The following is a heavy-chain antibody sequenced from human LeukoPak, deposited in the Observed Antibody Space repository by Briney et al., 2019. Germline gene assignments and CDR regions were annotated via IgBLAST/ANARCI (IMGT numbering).Heavy chain of an antibody. CDR1: GGSFSGYY. J-gene: IGHJ4*02. CDR3: AKGAVGKSESSGYPPHFDY. CDR2: INHSGST. Sequence: PSETLSLTCAVYGGSFSGYYWSWIRQPPGKGLEWIGEINHSGSTNYNPSLKSRVTISVDTSKNQFSLKLSSVTAADTAVYYCAKGAVGKSESSGYPPHFDYWGQGTLVTVSS. D-gene: IGHD3-22*01. V-gene: IGHV4-34*01.